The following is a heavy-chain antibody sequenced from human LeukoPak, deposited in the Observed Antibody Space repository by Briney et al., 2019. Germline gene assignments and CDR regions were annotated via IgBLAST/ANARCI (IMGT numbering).Heavy chain of an antibody. D-gene: IGHD3-10*01. CDR2: IVVGSGNT. J-gene: IGHJ4*02. CDR3: ARVGGYGSGSYHFDY. V-gene: IGHV1-58*01. CDR1: GFTFTSSA. Sequence: ASVKVSCKASGFTFTSSAVQWVRQARGQRLEWIGWIVVGSGNTNYAQKFQERVTITRDMSTSTAYMELSSLRSEDTAVYYCARVGGYGSGSYHFDYWGQGTLVTVSS.